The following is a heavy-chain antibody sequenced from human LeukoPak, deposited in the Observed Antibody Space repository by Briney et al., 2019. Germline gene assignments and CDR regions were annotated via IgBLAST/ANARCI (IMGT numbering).Heavy chain of an antibody. CDR3: AKDGYLGYYSSTRCSYFFDY. Sequence: GGSLRLSCEASRFTFDSYGMHWVRQAPGKGLEWVAVISFDGNTESYADSVKGRFTISRDNSKNTLYLQMNSLRAEDTAVYYCAKDGYLGYYSSTRCSYFFDYWGQGTLVTVSS. V-gene: IGHV3-30*18. J-gene: IGHJ4*02. D-gene: IGHD2-2*01. CDR1: RFTFDSYG. CDR2: ISFDGNTE.